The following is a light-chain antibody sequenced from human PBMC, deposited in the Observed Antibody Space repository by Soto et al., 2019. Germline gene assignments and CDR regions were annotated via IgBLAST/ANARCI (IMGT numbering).Light chain of an antibody. J-gene: IGKJ4*01. CDR3: QQSSDWPLT. V-gene: IGKV3-11*01. Sequence: EIVLTQSPATLSLSPGERATLSCRASQSVSSYLAWYQHRPGQAPRLLIYDVSNGATGIPARFSGSGSGTDFTLTISSLEPEDFAVYYCQQSSDWPLTFGGGTKVEIK. CDR1: QSVSSY. CDR2: DVS.